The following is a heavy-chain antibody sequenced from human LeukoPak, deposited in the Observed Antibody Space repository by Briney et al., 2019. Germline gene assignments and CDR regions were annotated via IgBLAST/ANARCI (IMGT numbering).Heavy chain of an antibody. J-gene: IGHJ6*03. CDR2: IIPIFGTA. CDR1: GGTFSIYA. Sequence: SVTVSFKASGGTFSIYAISWVRQAPGQGLEWMGGIIPIFGTANYAQKFQGRVTITADESTSTAYMELSSLRSEDTAVYYCARVGGFDYYDSSGYPTAYYMDVWGKGTTVTISS. CDR3: ARVGGFDYYDSSGYPTAYYMDV. D-gene: IGHD3-22*01. V-gene: IGHV1-69*01.